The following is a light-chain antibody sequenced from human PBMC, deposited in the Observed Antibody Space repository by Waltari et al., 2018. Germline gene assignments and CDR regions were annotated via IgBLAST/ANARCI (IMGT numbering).Light chain of an antibody. CDR2: WAS. J-gene: IGKJ1*01. V-gene: IGKV4-1*01. CDR1: RSVLYSSNNKNY. CDR3: QQYYSIPRT. Sequence: DIVMTQSPDPLAMSLGERATINCKSSRSVLYSSNNKNYLAWYQQKPRQPPKLLIYWASTRESGVPDRFSGSGSGTDFTLTISSLQAEDVAVYYCQQYYSIPRTFGQGTKVEIK.